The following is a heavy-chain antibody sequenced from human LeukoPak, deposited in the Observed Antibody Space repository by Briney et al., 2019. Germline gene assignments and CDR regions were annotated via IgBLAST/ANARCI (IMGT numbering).Heavy chain of an antibody. Sequence: ASVKVSCKASGGTLSSYAISWVRQAPGQGLEWMGGIIPIFGTANYAQKFQGRVTITADESTSTAYMELSSLRSEDTAVYYCARAYSSSWYPTSSYFDYWGQGTLVTVSS. V-gene: IGHV1-69*13. CDR3: ARAYSSSWYPTSSYFDY. D-gene: IGHD6-13*01. J-gene: IGHJ4*02. CDR2: IIPIFGTA. CDR1: GGTLSSYA.